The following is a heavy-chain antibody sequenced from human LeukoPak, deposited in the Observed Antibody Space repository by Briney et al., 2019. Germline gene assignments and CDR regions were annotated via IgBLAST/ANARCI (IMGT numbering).Heavy chain of an antibody. D-gene: IGHD2-15*01. CDR1: GYTFTGYY. CDR3: ARLGYCSGGSCYPDDY. J-gene: IGHJ4*02. V-gene: IGHV1-2*02. Sequence: ASVKVSCKASGYTFTGYYMHWVRQAPGQGLEWMGWINPNSGGTNYAQKFQGRVTMTRDTSISTAYMELSRLRSDDTAVYYCARLGYCSGGSCYPDDYWGQGTLVTVSS. CDR2: INPNSGGT.